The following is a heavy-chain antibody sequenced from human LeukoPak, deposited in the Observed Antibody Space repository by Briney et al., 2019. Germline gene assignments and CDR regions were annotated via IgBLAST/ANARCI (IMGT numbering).Heavy chain of an antibody. CDR3: ARGIGYSYGYDHNWFDP. V-gene: IGHV4-39*07. CDR2: IYYSGST. Sequence: SETLSLTCTVSGGSISCSSYYWGWIRQPPGKGLEWIGSIYYSGSTYYNPSLKSRVTISVDTSKNQFSLKLSSVTAADTAVYYCARGIGYSYGYDHNWFDPWGQGTLVTVSS. D-gene: IGHD5-18*01. CDR1: GGSISCSSYY. J-gene: IGHJ5*02.